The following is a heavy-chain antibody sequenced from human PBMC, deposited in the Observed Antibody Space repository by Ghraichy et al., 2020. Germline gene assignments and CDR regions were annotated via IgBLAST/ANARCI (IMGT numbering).Heavy chain of an antibody. D-gene: IGHD3-10*01. CDR2: IKSKTDGGTT. J-gene: IGHJ3*02. CDR3: TTGATYYGSGSYYLLPGNPHDAFDI. V-gene: IGHV3-15*01. CDR1: GFTFSNAW. Sequence: GGSLRLSCAASGFTFSNAWMSWVRQAPGKGLEWVGRIKSKTDGGTTDYAAPVKGRFTISRDDSKNTLYLQMNSLKTEDTAVYYCTTGATYYGSGSYYLLPGNPHDAFDIWGQGTMVTVSS.